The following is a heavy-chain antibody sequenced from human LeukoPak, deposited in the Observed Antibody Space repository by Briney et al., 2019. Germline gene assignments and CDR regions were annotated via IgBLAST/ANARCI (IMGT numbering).Heavy chain of an antibody. CDR2: ISGSTSTI. J-gene: IGHJ4*02. CDR1: GFTFSSYS. Sequence: QTGGSLRLSCTASGFTFSSYSMNWVRQAPGKGLEWVSYISGSTSTIYYADSVKGRFTISRDNAKNSLYLQMNSLRAEDTAVYYCARGGSGYDYSLDYWGQGTLVTVSS. D-gene: IGHD5-12*01. V-gene: IGHV3-48*04. CDR3: ARGGSGYDYSLDY.